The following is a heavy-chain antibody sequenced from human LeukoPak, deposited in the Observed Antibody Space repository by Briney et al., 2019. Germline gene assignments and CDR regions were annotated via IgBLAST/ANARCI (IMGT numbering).Heavy chain of an antibody. Sequence: ASVKVSRKASGYTFTSYGISWVRQAPGQGLEWMGWISAYNGNTNYAQKLQGRVTMTTDTSTSTAYMELRSLRSDDTAVYYCAKDPTLEAARFYHYYGMDVWGQGTTVTVSS. CDR1: GYTFTSYG. CDR2: ISAYNGNT. D-gene: IGHD6-6*01. V-gene: IGHV1-18*01. J-gene: IGHJ6*02. CDR3: AKDPTLEAARFYHYYGMDV.